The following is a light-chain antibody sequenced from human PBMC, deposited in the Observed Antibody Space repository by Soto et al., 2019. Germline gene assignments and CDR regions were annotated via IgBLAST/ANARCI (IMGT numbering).Light chain of an antibody. V-gene: IGKV3-20*01. Sequence: EIVLTQSPGTLSLSPGERATLSCRASQSVSSSYLAWYQQKPGQAPRLLIYGASSRDTGIPDRFSGSGSGTDFNLTISRLEPEDCAVYYCQQYCSSPLYTFGQGTKLEIK. CDR3: QQYCSSPLYT. J-gene: IGKJ2*01. CDR2: GAS. CDR1: QSVSSSY.